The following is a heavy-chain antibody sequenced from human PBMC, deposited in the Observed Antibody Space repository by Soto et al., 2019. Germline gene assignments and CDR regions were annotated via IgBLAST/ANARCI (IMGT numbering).Heavy chain of an antibody. CDR1: GDSISRGYH. CDR2: IYHTGTT. D-gene: IGHD3-22*01. V-gene: IGHV4-38-2*01. CDR3: ARTDSVGYYPY. J-gene: IGHJ4*02. Sequence: SETLSLTCAVSGDSISRGYHWAWIRQPPGKGLEWVASIYHTGTTYYNPSLTSRVTISVDTSKNQFSLKLTSVTAADSAVYYWARTDSVGYYPYLGQGNLVTVSS.